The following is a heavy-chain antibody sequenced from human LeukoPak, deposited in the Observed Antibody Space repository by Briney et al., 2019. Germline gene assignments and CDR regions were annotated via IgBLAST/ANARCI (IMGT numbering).Heavy chain of an antibody. D-gene: IGHD5-18*01. CDR1: GGPISSHY. J-gene: IGHJ6*03. V-gene: IGHV4-59*11. CDR3: ARDRWYSYGLYYYYYMDV. Sequence: SETLSLTCTVSGGPISSHYWSWIRQPPGKGLEWIGYIYYSGSTNYNPSLKSRVTISVDTYKNQFSLKLSSVTAADTAVYYCARDRWYSYGLYYYYYMDVWGKGTTVTVSS. CDR2: IYYSGST.